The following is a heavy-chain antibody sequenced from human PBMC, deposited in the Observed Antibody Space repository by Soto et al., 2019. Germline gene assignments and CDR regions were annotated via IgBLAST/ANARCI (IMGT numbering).Heavy chain of an antibody. D-gene: IGHD6-13*01. Sequence: GGSRRLSGAASGFTFSSYWMSWVHQAPGKALEWVANIKQEGSEKYYVDSVKGRCPISRDNASNSVYKQINTARVEDTALYYWAREGLYSSSWYSSGYYGMDVWGQGTTVTVSS. CDR2: IKQEGSEK. CDR1: GFTFSSYW. CDR3: AREGLYSSSWYSSGYYGMDV. J-gene: IGHJ6*02. V-gene: IGHV3-7*03.